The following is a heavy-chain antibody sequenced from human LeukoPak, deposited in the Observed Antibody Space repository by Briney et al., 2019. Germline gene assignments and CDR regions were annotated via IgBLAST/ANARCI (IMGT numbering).Heavy chain of an antibody. Sequence: GGYLRLSCAASGFTFSSYSMNWVRQAPGKGLEWVSSISSSSSYIYYADSAKGRFTISRDNAKNSLYLQMNSLRAEDTAVYYCARPYYYDSSGYPDYWGQGTLVTVSS. CDR2: ISSSSSYI. J-gene: IGHJ4*02. D-gene: IGHD3-22*01. CDR3: ARPYYYDSSGYPDY. V-gene: IGHV3-21*01. CDR1: GFTFSSYS.